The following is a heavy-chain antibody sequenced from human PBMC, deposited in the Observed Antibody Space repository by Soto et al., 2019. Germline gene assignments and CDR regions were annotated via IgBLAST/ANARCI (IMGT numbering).Heavy chain of an antibody. D-gene: IGHD5-12*01. J-gene: IGHJ6*02. V-gene: IGHV1-18*01. CDR2: ISPDNGNT. CDR1: GYTFTIYG. CDR3: ARSLGYSGYAGMDV. Sequence: QVQLVQSGGEVKKPGASVKVSCKASGYTFTIYGINWVRQAPGQGLEWMGWISPDNGNTNYAHKLQGRVTMTTDTSTSTAYMEQRSLRSDDTAVYYCARSLGYSGYAGMDVWGQGTTVTVSS.